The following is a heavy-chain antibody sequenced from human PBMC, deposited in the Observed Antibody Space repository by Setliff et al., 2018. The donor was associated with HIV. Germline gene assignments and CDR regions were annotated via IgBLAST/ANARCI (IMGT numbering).Heavy chain of an antibody. Sequence: SETLSLTCAVYGASFSDYNWNWIRQPPGRGLEWIGEINDRETTTFNPSLQSRLFMSIDTSKNQFSLKLDSVIAADTAVYYCSRGRHISGPINYFVPFYFDSWGQGNLVTVSS. J-gene: IGHJ4*02. D-gene: IGHD2-21*01. CDR2: INDRETT. CDR1: GASFSDYN. V-gene: IGHV4-34*01. CDR3: SRGRHISGPINYFVPFYFDS.